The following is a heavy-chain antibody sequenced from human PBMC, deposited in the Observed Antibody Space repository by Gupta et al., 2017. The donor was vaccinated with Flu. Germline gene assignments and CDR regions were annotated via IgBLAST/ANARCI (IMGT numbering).Heavy chain of an antibody. J-gene: IGHJ5*02. Sequence: HWVRQAPGRGLIWVARLSDDGGSTNYADSVKGRFTISRDNTKNALYLQMNSLRAEDTAIYYCVRDFTGFSDLWGQGTLVTVSS. CDR3: VRDFTGFSDL. V-gene: IGHV3-74*01. D-gene: IGHD3-9*01. CDR2: LSDDGGST.